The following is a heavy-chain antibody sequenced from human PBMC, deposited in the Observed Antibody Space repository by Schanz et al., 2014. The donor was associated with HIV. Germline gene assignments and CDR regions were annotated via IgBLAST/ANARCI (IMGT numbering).Heavy chain of an antibody. CDR3: ARDVQPLYGMDV. CDR1: GGTFSRHA. Sequence: QVQLVQSGAEVKKPGSSVKVSCKASGGTFSRHAINWVRQAPGQGLEWMGDIIPILGGANYAQKFQGRVTITVDKSTSTVYMELIGLRSEDTAIYYCARDVQPLYGMDVWGQGTLVTVSS. J-gene: IGHJ6*02. V-gene: IGHV1-69*06. D-gene: IGHD5-18*01. CDR2: IIPILGGA.